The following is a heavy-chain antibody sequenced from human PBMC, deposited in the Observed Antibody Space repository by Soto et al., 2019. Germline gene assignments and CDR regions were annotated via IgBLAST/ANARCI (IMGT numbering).Heavy chain of an antibody. CDR1: GFTFSSYA. CDR2: ISGSGGST. D-gene: IGHD2-15*01. CDR3: AKDVPIVVVVAATPGWFDP. Sequence: GSLRLSCAASGFTFSSYAMSWVRQAPGKGLEWVSAISGSGGSTYYADSVKGRFTISRDNSKNTLYLQMNSLRAEDTAVYYCAKDVPIVVVVAATPGWFDPWGQGTLVTVSS. J-gene: IGHJ5*02. V-gene: IGHV3-23*01.